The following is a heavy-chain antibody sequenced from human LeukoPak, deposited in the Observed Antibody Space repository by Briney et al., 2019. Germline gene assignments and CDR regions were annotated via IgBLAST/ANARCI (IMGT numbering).Heavy chain of an antibody. CDR2: MFTSGTT. Sequence: SQTLSLTCTVSVGSISSGGFYWSWIRQPAGKGLEWIGRMFTSGTTNYNPSLKSRVTMSVDTSKNQFSLKLSSVTAADTAVYYCAREPLKCATICHYHFNNWAQGTLVTVSS. D-gene: IGHD2-2*01. V-gene: IGHV4-61*02. J-gene: IGHJ4*02. CDR3: AREPLKCATICHYHFNN. CDR1: VGSISSGGFY.